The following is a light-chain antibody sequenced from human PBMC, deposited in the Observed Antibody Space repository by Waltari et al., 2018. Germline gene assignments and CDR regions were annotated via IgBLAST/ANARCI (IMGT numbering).Light chain of an antibody. CDR1: SIDVGASEF. J-gene: IGLJ2*01. Sequence: QSALTQPASVSGSPGQSIPISCPGPSIDVGASEFVSWYHRYPGKGPKLLISQANKRPSGVSTRFSGSKSGNTASLTISGLQAEDEADYFCCSYAGSYTVLFGGGTKLTVL. CDR2: QAN. CDR3: CSYAGSYTVL. V-gene: IGLV2-23*01.